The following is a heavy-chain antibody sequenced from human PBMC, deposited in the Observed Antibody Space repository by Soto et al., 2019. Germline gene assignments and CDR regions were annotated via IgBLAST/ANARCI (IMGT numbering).Heavy chain of an antibody. J-gene: IGHJ6*03. CDR3: ARGGRYYYYYMDV. CDR1: GGSISSYY. V-gene: IGHV4-59*01. CDR2: IYYSGST. Sequence: PSETLSLTCTVYGGSISSYYWSWIRQPPGKGLEWIGYIYYSGSTNYNPSLKSRVTISVDTSKNQFSLKLSSVTAADTAVYYCARGGRYYYYYMDVWGKGTTVTVSS.